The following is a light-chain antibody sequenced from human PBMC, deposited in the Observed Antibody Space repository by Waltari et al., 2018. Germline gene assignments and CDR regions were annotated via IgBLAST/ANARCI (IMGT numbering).Light chain of an antibody. V-gene: IGKV1-39*01. J-gene: IGKJ4*01. CDR2: TVS. Sequence: DIQMTQSPSSLSASAGDRVTITCRASQSISNYLNWYQQKPRKAPRLLISTVSNLQSGVPSRSTGSGSGTDFTLTISSLQPEDFATYYCQQTYSMPLTFGGGTKVEIK. CDR1: QSISNY. CDR3: QQTYSMPLT.